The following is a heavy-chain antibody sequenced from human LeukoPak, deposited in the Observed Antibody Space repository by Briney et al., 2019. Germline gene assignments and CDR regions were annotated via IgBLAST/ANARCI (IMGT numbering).Heavy chain of an antibody. CDR3: AKHSGYDYDPFDY. CDR1: GFTFSSYG. Sequence: PGGSLRLSCAASGFTFSSYGMHWVRQAPGKGLEWVAVISYDGSNKYYADSVKGRFTISRDNSKNTLYLQMNSLRAEDTAVYYCAKHSGYDYDPFDYWGQGTLVTVSS. V-gene: IGHV3-30*18. CDR2: ISYDGSNK. J-gene: IGHJ4*02. D-gene: IGHD5-12*01.